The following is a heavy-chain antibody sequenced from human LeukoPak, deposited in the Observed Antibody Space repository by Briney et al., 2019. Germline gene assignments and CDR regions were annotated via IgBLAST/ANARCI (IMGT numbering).Heavy chain of an antibody. D-gene: IGHD3-16*01. CDR2: IRHSDYTT. J-gene: IGHJ4*02. CDR1: GFTFSHYA. V-gene: IGHV3-23*01. CDR3: AKGNDGYYFDF. Sequence: HSGGSLRLSCAASGFTFSHYAMSWARQAPGKGLEWVSAIRHSDYTTYYADSVKGRFTISRDNSRNTLYLQMNSLRAEDTAVYYCAKGNDGYYFDFWGQGSLVTVSS.